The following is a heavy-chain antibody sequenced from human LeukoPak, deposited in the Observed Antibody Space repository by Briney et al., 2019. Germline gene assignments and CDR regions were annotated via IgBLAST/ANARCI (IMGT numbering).Heavy chain of an antibody. CDR3: STTYYYDSSEGY. CDR2: IKSKTDGGTT. V-gene: IGHV3-15*07. J-gene: IGHJ4*02. D-gene: IGHD3-22*01. Sequence: TGGSLRLSCAASGFTFSNAWMNWVRQAPGKGLEWVGRIKSKTDGGTTDYAAPVKGRFTISRDDSRNTLYLQMNSLKTEDTAVYYCSTTYYYDSSEGYWGQGTLVTVSS. CDR1: GFTFSNAW.